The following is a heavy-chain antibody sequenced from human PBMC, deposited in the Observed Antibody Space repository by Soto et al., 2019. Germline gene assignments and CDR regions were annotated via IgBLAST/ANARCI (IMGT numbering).Heavy chain of an antibody. J-gene: IGHJ6*02. CDR3: ARGGFWGGAPGCRDMDV. CDR2: ISAYNGNT. CDR1: GYKFISHS. Sequence: QIQLVQSGGEVKKPGASVKVSCKSSGYKFISHSITWVRQAPGQGLEWMGRISAYNGNTNYAQKRQGRVTMTTDTSTNPAYMGLRSLGSDDTAVYYCARGGFWGGAPGCRDMDVWGQGTTVTVSS. D-gene: IGHD3-3*01. V-gene: IGHV1-18*01.